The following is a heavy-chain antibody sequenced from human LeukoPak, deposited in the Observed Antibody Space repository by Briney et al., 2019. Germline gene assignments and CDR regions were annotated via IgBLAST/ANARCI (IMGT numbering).Heavy chain of an antibody. CDR1: GDSISSSSYY. Sequence: SETLSLTCTVSGDSISSSSYYWSWIRQPPGKGLEWIGEINHSGSTNYNPSLKSRVTISVDTSKNQFSLKLSSVTAADTAVYYCARGPPKYYYGSGSYYNYFDYWGQGTLVTVSS. CDR3: ARGPPKYYYGSGSYYNYFDY. J-gene: IGHJ4*02. CDR2: INHSGST. D-gene: IGHD3-10*01. V-gene: IGHV4-39*07.